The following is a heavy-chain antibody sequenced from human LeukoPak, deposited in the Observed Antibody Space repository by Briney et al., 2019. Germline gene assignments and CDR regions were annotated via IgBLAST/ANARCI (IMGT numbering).Heavy chain of an antibody. V-gene: IGHV3-7*01. CDR3: ATDRGWRTSGYYLYYFEY. D-gene: IGHD3-3*01. J-gene: IGHJ4*02. CDR2: IKHDGSEK. Sequence: GGSLRLSCAASGFTFSSYAMHWVRQAPGKGLEWVASIKHDGSEKYYVDSVRGRFTISRDNTMNSLYLQMSSLRAEDTAVYYCATDRGWRTSGYYLYYFEYWGQGTLVTYSS. CDR1: GFTFSSYA.